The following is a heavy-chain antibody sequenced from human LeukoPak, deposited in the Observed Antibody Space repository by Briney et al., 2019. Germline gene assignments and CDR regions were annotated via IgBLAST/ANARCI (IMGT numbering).Heavy chain of an antibody. CDR2: INTAGDA. CDR3: VRASRGFDY. Sequence: GGSLRLSCAASGFTFRSYDMHWVRQVTGKGLEWVSAINTAGDAYYPGSVKGRSTISRENAKNSLYLQMNSLRAEDTAVYYCVRASRGFDYWGQGTLVTVSS. D-gene: IGHD2/OR15-2a*01. J-gene: IGHJ4*02. CDR1: GFTFRSYD. V-gene: IGHV3-13*01.